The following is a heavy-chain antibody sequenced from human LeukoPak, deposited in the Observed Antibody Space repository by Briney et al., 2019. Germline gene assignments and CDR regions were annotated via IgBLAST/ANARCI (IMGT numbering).Heavy chain of an antibody. J-gene: IGHJ4*02. Sequence: PGGSLRLSCAASGFTFSSYSMNWVRQAPGKGLEWVSSISSSSSYIYYADSVKGRFTISRDNAKNSLYLQMNSLRAEDTAVYYCARTTYYYDSSGYYYVFFFDYWGQGTLVTVSS. CDR2: ISSSSSYI. CDR3: ARTTYYYDSSGYYYVFFFDY. CDR1: GFTFSSYS. D-gene: IGHD3-22*01. V-gene: IGHV3-21*04.